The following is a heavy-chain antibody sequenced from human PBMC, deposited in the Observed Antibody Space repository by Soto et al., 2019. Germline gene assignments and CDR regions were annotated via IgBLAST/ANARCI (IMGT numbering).Heavy chain of an antibody. J-gene: IGHJ4*02. D-gene: IGHD2-21*02. V-gene: IGHV3-21*01. CDR2: ISSSSSYI. CDR3: ARDYEGVVTANDDDY. CDR1: GFTFSSYS. Sequence: EVQLVESGGGLVKPGGSLRLSCAASGFTFSSYSMNWVRQAPGKGLEWVSSISSSSSYIYYADSVKGRFTISRDNAKNSLYLQMNSLRAEDTAVYYCARDYEGVVTANDDDYWGQGTLVTVSS.